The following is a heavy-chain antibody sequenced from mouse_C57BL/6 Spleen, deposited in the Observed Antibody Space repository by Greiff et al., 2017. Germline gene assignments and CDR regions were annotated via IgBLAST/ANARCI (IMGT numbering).Heavy chain of an antibody. V-gene: IGHV1-42*01. CDR2: INPSTGGT. CDR3: ARRGVYFDY. J-gene: IGHJ2*01. Sequence: EVQLQESGPELVKPGASVKISCKASGYSFTGYYMNWVKQSPEKSLEWIGEINPSTGGTTYNQKFKAKATLTVDKSSSPAYMQLKSLTSEYSAVYYCARRGVYFDYWGQGTTLTVSS. CDR1: GYSFTGYY.